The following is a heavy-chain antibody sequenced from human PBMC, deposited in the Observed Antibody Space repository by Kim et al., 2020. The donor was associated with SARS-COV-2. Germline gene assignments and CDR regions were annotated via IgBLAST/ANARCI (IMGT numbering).Heavy chain of an antibody. CDR1: GFTFSSYA. CDR3: ARDPDTAMVKDAFDI. Sequence: GGSLRLSCAASGFTFSSYAMHWVRQAPGKGLEWVAVISYDGSNKYYADSVKGRFTISRDNSKNTLYLQMNSLRAEDTAVYYCARDPDTAMVKDAFDIWGQGTMVTVSS. CDR2: ISYDGSNK. V-gene: IGHV3-30-3*01. D-gene: IGHD5-18*01. J-gene: IGHJ3*02.